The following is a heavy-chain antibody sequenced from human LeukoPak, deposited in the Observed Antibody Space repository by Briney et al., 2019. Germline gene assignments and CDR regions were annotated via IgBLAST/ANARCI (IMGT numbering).Heavy chain of an antibody. CDR2: IGTAGDT. V-gene: IGHV3-13*01. CDR3: ARTVTGTVDFDY. CDR1: GFTFSSYD. Sequence: GGSLRLSCAASGFTFSSYDMHWVRQATGKGLEWVSAIGTAGDTYYPGSVKGRFTISRENAKNSLYLQMNSLRAGDTAVYYCARTVTGTVDFDYWGQGTLVTVSS. J-gene: IGHJ4*02. D-gene: IGHD6-19*01.